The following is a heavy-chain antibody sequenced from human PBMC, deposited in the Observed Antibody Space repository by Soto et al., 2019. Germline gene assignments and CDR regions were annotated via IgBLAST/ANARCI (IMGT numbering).Heavy chain of an antibody. D-gene: IGHD6-13*01. CDR1: GGSFSGYY. CDR2: ISDSGST. CDR3: ARGGSSSWYGFYFFDN. J-gene: IGHJ4*02. V-gene: IGHV4-59*12. Sequence: SETLSLTCAVYGGSFSGYYWSWIRQPPGRGLEWIGYISDSGSTNYKTSLKSRVTISVDTSKNQFSLKVTSVTAADTAVYYCARGGSSSWYGFYFFDNWGPGTLVTVSS.